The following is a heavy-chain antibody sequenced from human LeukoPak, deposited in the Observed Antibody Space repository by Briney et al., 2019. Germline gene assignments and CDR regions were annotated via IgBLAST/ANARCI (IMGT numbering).Heavy chain of an antibody. J-gene: IGHJ5*02. CDR3: ARDKDYYDSSGYMYNWFDP. Sequence: ASVKVSCKASGYSFTGYYMHWVRQAPGQGLEWMGWINPNSGDTKYAQKFQGRVTMTRDTSISTAYMELSRLRSDDTAVYYCARDKDYYDSSGYMYNWFDPWGQGTLVTVSS. CDR2: INPNSGDT. V-gene: IGHV1-2*02. D-gene: IGHD3-22*01. CDR1: GYSFTGYY.